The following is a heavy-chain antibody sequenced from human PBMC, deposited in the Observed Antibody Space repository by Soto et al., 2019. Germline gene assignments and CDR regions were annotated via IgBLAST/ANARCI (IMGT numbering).Heavy chain of an antibody. D-gene: IGHD1-26*01. Sequence: QMPGRGLEWMGIIYPGDSDTRYSPSFQGQVTISADKSISTAYLQWSSLKASDTAMYYCARLGRDSTPGIWFDPWGQGTLVTVSS. V-gene: IGHV5-51*01. J-gene: IGHJ5*02. CDR2: IYPGDSDT. CDR3: ARLGRDSTPGIWFDP.